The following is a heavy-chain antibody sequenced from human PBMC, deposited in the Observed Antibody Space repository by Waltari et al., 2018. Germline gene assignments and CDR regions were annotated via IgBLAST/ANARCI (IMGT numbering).Heavy chain of an antibody. J-gene: IGHJ4*02. D-gene: IGHD4-17*01. CDR3: ARGLRWSGAYTDY. Sequence: QVQLQQWGAGLLKPSETLSLTCAVYGGSFSGYYWSWIRQPTGKGLEWIGEINHSGSTNYNPSLKSRVTISVDTSKNQFSLKLSSVTAADTAVYYCARGLRWSGAYTDYWGQGTLVTVSS. CDR1: GGSFSGYY. V-gene: IGHV4-34*01. CDR2: INHSGST.